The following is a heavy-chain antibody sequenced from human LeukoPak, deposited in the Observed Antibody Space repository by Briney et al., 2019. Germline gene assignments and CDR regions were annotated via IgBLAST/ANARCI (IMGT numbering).Heavy chain of an antibody. CDR3: ARADYYDSSGYFPD. D-gene: IGHD3-22*01. J-gene: IGHJ4*02. V-gene: IGHV4-31*03. Sequence: SETLSLTCTVSGGSVSSGSYYWSWIRQHPGKGLEWIGYIYYSGSTYYNPSLKSRVTISVDTSKNQFSLKLSSVTAADTAVYYCARADYYDSSGYFPDWGQGTLVTVSS. CDR2: IYYSGST. CDR1: GGSVSSGSYY.